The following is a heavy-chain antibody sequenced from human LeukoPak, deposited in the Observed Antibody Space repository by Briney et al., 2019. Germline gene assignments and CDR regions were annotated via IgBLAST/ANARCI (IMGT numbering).Heavy chain of an antibody. D-gene: IGHD3-22*01. CDR1: GGTFTNYA. CDR2: IIPIFGTA. J-gene: IGHJ4*02. CDR3: ARISSYDSSAYPPGN. Sequence: ASVKISCKASGGTFTNYAISWVRQAPGQGLEWMGGIIPIFGTADYPQKFQGRVTITTDESTSTTYMELSSLRSEDAAVYYCARISSYDSSAYPPGNWGQGTLVTVSS. V-gene: IGHV1-69*05.